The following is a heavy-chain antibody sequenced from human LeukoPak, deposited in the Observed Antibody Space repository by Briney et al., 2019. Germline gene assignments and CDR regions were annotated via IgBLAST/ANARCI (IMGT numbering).Heavy chain of an antibody. D-gene: IGHD3-22*01. V-gene: IGHV4-59*01. CDR1: GGSISSYY. CDR2: IYYSGST. Sequence: SETLSLTCTVSGGSISSYYWSWVRQPPGKGLEWIGYIYYSGSTNYNPSLKSRVTISVDTSKNQFSLKLSSVTAADTAVYYCARGGPYDSSGYYYVWGQGTLVTVSS. J-gene: IGHJ4*02. CDR3: ARGGPYDSSGYYYV.